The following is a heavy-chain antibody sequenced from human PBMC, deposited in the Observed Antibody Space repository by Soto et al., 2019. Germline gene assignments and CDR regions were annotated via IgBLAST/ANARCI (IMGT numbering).Heavy chain of an antibody. V-gene: IGHV3-23*01. CDR1: GFTFSSYA. CDR2: ISGSGGST. CDR3: AKDLRRTKTTVTTWFGDY. Sequence: GGSLRLSCAASGFTFSSYAMSWVRQAPGKGLEWVSAISGSGGSTYYADSGKGRFTISRDNSKNTLYLQMNSLRAEDTAVYYCAKDLRRTKTTVTTWFGDYWGQGTLVTVSS. D-gene: IGHD4-17*01. J-gene: IGHJ4*02.